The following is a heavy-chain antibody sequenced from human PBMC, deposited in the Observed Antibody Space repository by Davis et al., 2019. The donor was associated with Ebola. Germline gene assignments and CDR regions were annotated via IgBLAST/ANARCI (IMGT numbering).Heavy chain of an antibody. CDR1: GYSFTDYY. V-gene: IGHV1-2*06. CDR2: INPKSGDS. Sequence: ASVKVSCKASGYSFTDYYLHWVRQAPGQGLQWMGRINPKSGDSSYAPKFQGRVTMTRDTSSATAYMDLTGLTSDDTAVYYCARRADYWGQGTLVTVSS. J-gene: IGHJ4*02. CDR3: ARRADY.